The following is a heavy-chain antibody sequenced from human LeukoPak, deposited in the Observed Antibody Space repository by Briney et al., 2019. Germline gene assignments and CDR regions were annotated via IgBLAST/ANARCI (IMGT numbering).Heavy chain of an antibody. V-gene: IGHV1-2*02. D-gene: IGHD6-13*01. Sequence: GASVKVSCKASGYTFTGYYMHWVRQAPGQGLEWMGWINTNSGGTNYAQKFQGRVTMTRDTSISTAYMELSRLRSDDTAVYYCARLHPGIAAAGKEGFDYWGQGTLVTVSS. J-gene: IGHJ4*02. CDR2: INTNSGGT. CDR3: ARLHPGIAAAGKEGFDY. CDR1: GYTFTGYY.